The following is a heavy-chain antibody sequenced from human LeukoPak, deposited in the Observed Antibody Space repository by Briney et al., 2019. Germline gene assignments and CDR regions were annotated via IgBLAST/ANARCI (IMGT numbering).Heavy chain of an antibody. D-gene: IGHD4-17*01. CDR2: ISAYNGDT. J-gene: IGHJ5*02. CDR1: GYSFTSFG. CDR3: ARDGELTVTRRWFDP. Sequence: ASVKVSCKASGYSFTSFGISWVRQAPGQGLEWMGWISAYNGDTNYDQQLQARVTMTTDRSTSTAYMELRSLRSDDTAVYYCARDGELTVTRRWFDPWGQGTLVSVSS. V-gene: IGHV1-18*01.